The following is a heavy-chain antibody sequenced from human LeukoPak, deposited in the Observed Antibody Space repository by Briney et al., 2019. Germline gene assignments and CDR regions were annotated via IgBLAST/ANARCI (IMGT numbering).Heavy chain of an antibody. D-gene: IGHD3-22*01. J-gene: IGHJ4*02. Sequence: ASVKVSCKVSGYTLTELSMHWVRQAPGKGLEWMGGVDPEDGETIYAQKFQGRVTMTEDTSTDTAYMELSSLRSEDTAVYYCATWDYYDSSGYHLDDFDYWGQGTLVTVSS. CDR2: VDPEDGET. V-gene: IGHV1-24*01. CDR3: ATWDYYDSSGYHLDDFDY. CDR1: GYTLTELS.